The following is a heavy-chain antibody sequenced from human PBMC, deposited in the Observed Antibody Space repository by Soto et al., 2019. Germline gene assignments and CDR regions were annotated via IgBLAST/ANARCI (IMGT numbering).Heavy chain of an antibody. Sequence: EVQLLESGGGVVQPGGSLRLSCAASGFPVSSYAMSWVRQVPGKGLEWVSVITSSGSSTYYADSVKGRLTISRDNSKNTLYLQMNSLRAEDTAIYYCAKGGFVVASGFDYWGQGSLVTVSS. J-gene: IGHJ4*02. CDR2: ITSSGSST. V-gene: IGHV3-23*05. CDR1: GFPVSSYA. D-gene: IGHD2-21*01. CDR3: AKGGFVVASGFDY.